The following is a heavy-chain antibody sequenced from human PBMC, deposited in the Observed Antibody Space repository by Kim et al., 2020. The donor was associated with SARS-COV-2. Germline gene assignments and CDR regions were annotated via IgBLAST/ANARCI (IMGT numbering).Heavy chain of an antibody. D-gene: IGHD2-15*01. CDR3: ARGGTVEVGYFDL. V-gene: IGHV4-59*09. Sequence: SNPSLKSRVTISVDTSKNQFSLKLSSVTAADTAVYYCARGGTVEVGYFDLWGRGTLVTVSS. J-gene: IGHJ2*01.